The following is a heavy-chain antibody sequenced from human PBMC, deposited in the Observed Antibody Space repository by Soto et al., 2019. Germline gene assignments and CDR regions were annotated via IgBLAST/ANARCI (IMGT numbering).Heavy chain of an antibody. V-gene: IGHV3-48*03. CDR2: IYNSGSTM. J-gene: IGHJ6*02. CDR1: GFTFSAFE. CDR3: ARESGGTGLDV. D-gene: IGHD1-1*01. Sequence: PRLSCAASGFTFSAFEMNWVRQAPGKGLEWLSYIYNSGSTMTYADSVKGRFAISRDNAKNSLYLEMYSLRAEDTAVYYCARESGGTGLDVWGQGTTVTVSS.